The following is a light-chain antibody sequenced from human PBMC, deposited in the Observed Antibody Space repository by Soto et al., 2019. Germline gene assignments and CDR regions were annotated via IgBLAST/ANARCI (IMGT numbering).Light chain of an antibody. CDR2: EGS. CDR1: SSDVGSYNL. J-gene: IGLJ2*01. V-gene: IGLV2-23*03. Sequence: QLVLTQPASVSGSPGQSITISCTGTSSDVGSYNLVSWYQQHPGKAPKLMIYEGSKRPSGVSNRFSGSKSGNTASLTISGLQAEDEADYYCCSYAGSSTFDVLFGGGTKLTVL. CDR3: CSYAGSSTFDVL.